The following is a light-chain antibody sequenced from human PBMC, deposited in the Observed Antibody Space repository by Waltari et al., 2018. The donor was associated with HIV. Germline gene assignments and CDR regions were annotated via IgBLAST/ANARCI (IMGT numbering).Light chain of an antibody. V-gene: IGLV1-47*01. CDR1: SSNIGSNY. Sequence: QSVLTQPPSASGTPGQRVSISCSGSSSNIGSNYVYWYLQLPGTAPKLRMYRKDEWPSGVPDRFSGSKSGTSASLAISGLRSEDEADYYCAAWDDSLSAWVFGGGTKLTVL. CDR3: AAWDDSLSAWV. J-gene: IGLJ3*02. CDR2: RKD.